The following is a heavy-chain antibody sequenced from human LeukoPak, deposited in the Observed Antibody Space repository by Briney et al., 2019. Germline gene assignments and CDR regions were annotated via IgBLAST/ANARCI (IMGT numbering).Heavy chain of an antibody. CDR3: AKDVRYNWNVDV. Sequence: PGRSLRLSCAASGFTFSSYCMHWVRQAPGKGLEWVAVISYDGSNKYYADSVKGRFTISRDNSKNTLYLQMNSLRPEDTAVYYCAKDVRYNWNVDVWGKGTTVTVSS. CDR1: GFTFSSYC. CDR2: ISYDGSNK. J-gene: IGHJ6*04. V-gene: IGHV3-30*18. D-gene: IGHD1-1*01.